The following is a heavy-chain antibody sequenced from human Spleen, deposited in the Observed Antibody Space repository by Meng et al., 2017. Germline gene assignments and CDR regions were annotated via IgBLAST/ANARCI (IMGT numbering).Heavy chain of an antibody. Sequence: GESLKISCAGSGFTFRDYGMFWIRQAPGKGLEWLGFITSYASGGTAHYAASAKGRFTISRDDSKGVAYLQMNSLETEDTAVYYCAKTEDGWYSSWDYWGQGTLVTVSS. J-gene: IGHJ4*02. CDR2: ITSYASGGTA. D-gene: IGHD6-19*01. V-gene: IGHV3-49*03. CDR3: AKTEDGWYSSWDY. CDR1: GFTFRDYG.